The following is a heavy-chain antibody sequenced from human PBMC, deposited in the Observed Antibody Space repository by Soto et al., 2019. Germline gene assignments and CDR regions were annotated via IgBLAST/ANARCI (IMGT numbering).Heavy chain of an antibody. CDR3: ARDFPGYHDSSAAP. Sequence: QVQLVQSGAELKKPGSSVKVSCKASGGTFSSYAISWVRQAPGQGLEWMGGIIPIFGTANYAQKFQGRVTITADESTSTAYMEMSSLRSEDTAVYYCARDFPGYHDSSAAPWGQGTLVTVSS. D-gene: IGHD3-22*01. J-gene: IGHJ5*02. V-gene: IGHV1-69*01. CDR1: GGTFSSYA. CDR2: IIPIFGTA.